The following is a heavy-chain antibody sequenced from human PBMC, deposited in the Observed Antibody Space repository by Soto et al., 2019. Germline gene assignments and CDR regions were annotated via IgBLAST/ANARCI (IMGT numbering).Heavy chain of an antibody. CDR2: MNPNSGST. D-gene: IGHD5-12*01. V-gene: IGHV1-8*01. CDR1: GYTFTSVD. J-gene: IGHJ4*02. Sequence: QVQLVQSGAEVKKPGASVRVSCKSSGYTFTSVDINWVRQATGQGLEWMGWMNPNSGSTGSAQKFQGRLTMTRDTSISTAYMELSSRRSDDTDVYYCARRRDGYNHDYWGQGTLVTVSS. CDR3: ARRRDGYNHDY.